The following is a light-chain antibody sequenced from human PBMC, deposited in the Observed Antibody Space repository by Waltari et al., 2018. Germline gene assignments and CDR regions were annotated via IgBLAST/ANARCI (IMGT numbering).Light chain of an antibody. V-gene: IGLV4-69*01. CDR3: QTGGHGTWV. Sequence: QLVLTQSPSASASLGASVKLTCTLSSGHSTNVIAWLQKRPEKGPRYLMKVNSDGSHNKGDESPDRFSGSSSGDERYLTSSSLQSEDEADYYCQTGGHGTWVFGGGTKLTVL. J-gene: IGLJ3*02. CDR2: VNSDGSH. CDR1: SGHSTNV.